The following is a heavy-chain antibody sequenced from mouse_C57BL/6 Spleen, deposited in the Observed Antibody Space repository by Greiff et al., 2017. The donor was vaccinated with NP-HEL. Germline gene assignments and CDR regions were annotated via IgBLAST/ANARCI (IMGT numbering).Heavy chain of an antibody. J-gene: IGHJ2*01. Sequence: VQLQQSGPELVKPGASVKISCKASGYAFSSSWMNWVKQRPGKGLEWIGRIYPGDGDTNYNGKFKGKATLTADKSSSTAYMQLSSLTSEDSAVYFCATYDYDDFDYGGQGTTLTVSS. CDR3: ATYDYDDFDY. D-gene: IGHD2-4*01. CDR1: GYAFSSSW. CDR2: IYPGDGDT. V-gene: IGHV1-82*01.